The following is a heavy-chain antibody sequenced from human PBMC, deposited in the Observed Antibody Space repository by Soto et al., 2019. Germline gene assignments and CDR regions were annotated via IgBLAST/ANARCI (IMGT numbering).Heavy chain of an antibody. CDR2: FNGNGNYL. V-gene: IGHV3-20*01. J-gene: IGHJ4*02. D-gene: IGHD3-3*01. CDR3: TRDTFSFWSGLSFFSF. Sequence: PGGSRRLSCAVAGFTFVEFGMSWVRQVEGKGPGWVSCFNGNGNYLHYAGSVRGRFTISRDSAKKPLYLEMNNLRAEDTALYLCTRDTFSFWSGLSFFSFRGQGTLVTVSS. CDR1: GFTFVEFG.